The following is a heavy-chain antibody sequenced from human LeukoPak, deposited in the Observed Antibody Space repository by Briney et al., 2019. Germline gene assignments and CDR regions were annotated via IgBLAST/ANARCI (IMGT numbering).Heavy chain of an antibody. CDR2: IKPDGSEK. CDR3: ARDGTMVRAATIFDY. D-gene: IGHD3-10*01. J-gene: IGHJ4*02. Sequence: GSLRLSCAASGFTFSNYWMNWVRQAPGKGLEWVANIKPDGSEKYYVDSVKGRFTISRDNAKNSLYLQMNSLRAEDTAVYYCARDGTMVRAATIFDYWGQGNLVTVSS. CDR1: GFTFSNYW. V-gene: IGHV3-7*01.